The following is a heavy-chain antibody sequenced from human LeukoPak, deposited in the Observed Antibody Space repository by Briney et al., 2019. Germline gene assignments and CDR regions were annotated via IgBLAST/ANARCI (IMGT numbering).Heavy chain of an antibody. CDR1: GFTFSSSE. J-gene: IGHJ4*02. CDR3: ARDGDYAQDFDY. CDR2: ISSSGSTI. V-gene: IGHV3-48*03. Sequence: GGSLRLSCAASGFTFSSSEMNWVRQAPGKGLEWVSYISSSGSTIYYADSVKGRFTISRDNAKNSLYLQMNSLRAEDTAVYFCARDGDYAQDFDYWGQGTLVTVSS. D-gene: IGHD4-17*01.